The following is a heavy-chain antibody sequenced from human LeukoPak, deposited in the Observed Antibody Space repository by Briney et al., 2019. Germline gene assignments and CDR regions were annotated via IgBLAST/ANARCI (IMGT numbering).Heavy chain of an antibody. J-gene: IGHJ4*02. CDR1: GFSCSNAW. CDR2: IKTKADGETT. Sequence: GGSLRLSCTAYGFSCSNAWMNWVRQAPGKGLEWVGRIKTKADGETTGYAASVKGRFTISRDDSKNTLYLQMNSLKTEDTAVYYCTSRVTTTNDNWGQGTLVTVSS. D-gene: IGHD4-17*01. CDR3: TSRVTTTNDN. V-gene: IGHV3-15*01.